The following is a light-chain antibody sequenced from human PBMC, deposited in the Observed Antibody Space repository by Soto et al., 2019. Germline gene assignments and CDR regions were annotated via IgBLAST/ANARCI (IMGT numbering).Light chain of an antibody. Sequence: DIQMTQSPSSLSASAGARVTITCRASQSISSYLNWYQQKPGKAPKLLIYAASNLQCEVPSRFSGSGSGTDFTLTISSLQPEDFATYFCQQSSMTPFTFGPGTKVEIK. CDR1: QSISSY. V-gene: IGKV1-39*01. CDR2: AAS. CDR3: QQSSMTPFT. J-gene: IGKJ3*01.